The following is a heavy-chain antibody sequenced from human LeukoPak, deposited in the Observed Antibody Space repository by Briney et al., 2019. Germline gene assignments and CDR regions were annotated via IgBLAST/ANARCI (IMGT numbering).Heavy chain of an antibody. J-gene: IGHJ5*02. CDR2: ISYDGSNK. D-gene: IGHD3-10*01. Sequence: GGSLRLSCAASGFTFSSYAMHWVRQAPGKGLEWVAVISYDGSNKYYADSVKGRFTISRDNSKNTLYLQMNSLRAEDTAVYYCARVDDYYGSGSSLSWGQGTLVTVSS. CDR3: ARVDDYYGSGSSLS. CDR1: GFTFSSYA. V-gene: IGHV3-30-3*01.